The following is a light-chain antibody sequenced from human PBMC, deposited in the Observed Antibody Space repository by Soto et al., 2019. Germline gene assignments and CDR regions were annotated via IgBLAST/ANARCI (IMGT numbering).Light chain of an antibody. CDR3: QQSYSSRT. CDR1: RDIVTS. V-gene: IGKV1-39*01. CDR2: AAS. J-gene: IGKJ1*01. Sequence: DIQMTQSPSSVSASVGDRVIITCRASRDIVTSLNWYQQHPGKGPKILIYAASTLQRGVPSRLSGSGSGTDFNLTISSLQAEDYATYYCQQSYSSRTFGQGTTVEIK.